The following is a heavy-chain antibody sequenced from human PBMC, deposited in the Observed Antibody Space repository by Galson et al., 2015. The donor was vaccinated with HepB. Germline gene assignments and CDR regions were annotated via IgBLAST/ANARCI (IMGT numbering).Heavy chain of an antibody. J-gene: IGHJ4*02. V-gene: IGHV3-49*03. CDR3: TRDFVAVPVPAACC. CDR2: ITNKAYGGTT. Sequence: SLRLSCAASRFTFGDYPMSWFRQPPGKGLEWVGFITNKAYGGTTEYAASVKGRFTISRDDSKSIAYLQMNSLKTEDTAVYYCTRDFVAVPVPAACCWGQGTLVTVSS. D-gene: IGHD6-19*01. CDR1: RFTFGDYP.